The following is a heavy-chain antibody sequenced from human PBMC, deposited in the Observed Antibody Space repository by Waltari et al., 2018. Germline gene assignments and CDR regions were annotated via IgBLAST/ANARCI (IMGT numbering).Heavy chain of an antibody. CDR1: GFNFDAYA. V-gene: IGHV3-9*01. CDR3: AKDRRQQPVYWFLDL. Sequence: EVQLVESGGGLVQPGRSLKLSCAASGFNFDAYAMHWVRQIPGKGLEWVSGMSWNGGNIGYADSVKGRFTIYRDNAENSLYLQMNSLTDDDTALYYCAKDRRQQPVYWFLDLWGRGTLVAVSS. CDR2: MSWNGGNI. D-gene: IGHD6-13*01. J-gene: IGHJ2*01.